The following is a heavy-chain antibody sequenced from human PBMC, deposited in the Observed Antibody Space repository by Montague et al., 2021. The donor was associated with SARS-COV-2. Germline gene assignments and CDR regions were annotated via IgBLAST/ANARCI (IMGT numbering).Heavy chain of an antibody. J-gene: IGHJ6*02. CDR1: GGSISSYY. CDR3: ARDKPDYDFWPGYGMDV. Sequence: SETLSLTCTVSGGSISSYYWSWIRQPPGKGLEWIGYIYYSGSTNYTPSLKSRVTISVDTSKNQFSLKLSSVTAADTAVYYCARDKPDYDFWPGYGMDVWGQGSSVTVSS. CDR2: IYYSGST. D-gene: IGHD3-3*01. V-gene: IGHV4-59*01.